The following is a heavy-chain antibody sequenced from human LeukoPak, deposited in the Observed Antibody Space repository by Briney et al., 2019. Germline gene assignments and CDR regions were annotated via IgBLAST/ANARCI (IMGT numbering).Heavy chain of an antibody. J-gene: IGHJ4*02. Sequence: PSETLSLTCNVSGGSTSTSNCHWGWIRQSPGKGLEWIGEVLRSGSTNYNPSLKSRVTMSIDKSKNQFSLKVNSVTAADTAVYYCATYYDTSGYRFDYWGQGTLVTVSS. CDR1: GGSTSTSNC. V-gene: IGHV4-39*07. CDR2: VLRSGST. CDR3: ATYYDTSGYRFDY. D-gene: IGHD3-22*01.